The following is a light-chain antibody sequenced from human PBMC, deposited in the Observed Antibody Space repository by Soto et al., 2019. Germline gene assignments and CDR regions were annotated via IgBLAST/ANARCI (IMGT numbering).Light chain of an antibody. Sequence: QYVLTQPASVSGSPGQSITISCTGTSSNVGGYNYVSWYQQHPGKAPKVMIYDVSNRPSGVSNRFSGSKSGNTASLTISGLQVEDEADYYCSSYTSGITRLVFGGGTKVTVL. CDR1: SSNVGGYNY. CDR2: DVS. V-gene: IGLV2-14*03. CDR3: SSYTSGITRLV. J-gene: IGLJ2*01.